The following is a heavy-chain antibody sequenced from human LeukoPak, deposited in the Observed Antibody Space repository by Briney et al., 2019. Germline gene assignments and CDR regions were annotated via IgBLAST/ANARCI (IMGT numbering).Heavy chain of an antibody. D-gene: IGHD4-17*01. V-gene: IGHV4-59*11. CDR2: VYYNGLT. J-gene: IGHJ4*02. CDR1: GASISPHY. Sequence: SETLSLTCTVSGASISPHYWTWIRQAPGRGLEWIGYVYYNGLTSYNASLRSRLILSVDTARNQVSLKLTSVTAADTAVYYCTRERSTVTFDYWGQGTLVTVSS. CDR3: TRERSTVTFDY.